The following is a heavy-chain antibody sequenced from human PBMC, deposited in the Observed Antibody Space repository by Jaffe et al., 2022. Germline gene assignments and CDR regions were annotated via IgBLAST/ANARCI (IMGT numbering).Heavy chain of an antibody. Sequence: QLQLQESGPGLVKPSETLSLTCTVSGGSISSSSYYWGWIRQPPGKGLEWIGSIYYSGSTYYNPSLKSRVTISVDTSKNQFSLKLSSVTAADTAVYYCARHNPTGGGIFVVVAATSRYYMDVWGKGTTVTVSS. V-gene: IGHV4-39*01. J-gene: IGHJ6*03. CDR3: ARHNPTGGGIFVVVAATSRYYMDV. CDR2: IYYSGST. CDR1: GGSISSSSYY. D-gene: IGHD2-15*01.